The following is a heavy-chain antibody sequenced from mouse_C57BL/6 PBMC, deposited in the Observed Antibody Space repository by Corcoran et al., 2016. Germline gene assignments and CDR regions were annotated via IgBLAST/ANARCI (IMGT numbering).Heavy chain of an antibody. D-gene: IGHD1-1*01. Sequence: QIQLVQSGPELKKPGETVKISCKASGYTFTTYGMSWVKQAPGKGLKWMGWINTYSGVPTYADDFKGRFAFSLETSASTAYLQINNLKNEDTATYFCARSGSSYRYFDVWGTGTTVTVSS. CDR3: ARSGSSYRYFDV. V-gene: IGHV9-3*01. CDR1: GYTFTTYG. J-gene: IGHJ1*03. CDR2: INTYSGVP.